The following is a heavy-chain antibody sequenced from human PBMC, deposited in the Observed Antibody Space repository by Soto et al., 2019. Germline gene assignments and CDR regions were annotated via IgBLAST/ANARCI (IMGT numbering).Heavy chain of an antibody. CDR2: MWTSGST. V-gene: IGHV4-4*07. Sequence: QVQLQESGPGLVKPSETLSLTCNVSGDSMSQYYWSWVRQPAGKGLEWIGRMWTSGSTNYNPSLKSRVTMSIDTANKHFSLDLKSVTAADTAVYYCAMTVGAAYYCGFWGQGVLGSVSS. J-gene: IGHJ4*02. D-gene: IGHD3-16*01. CDR3: AMTVGAAYYCGF. CDR1: GDSMSQYY.